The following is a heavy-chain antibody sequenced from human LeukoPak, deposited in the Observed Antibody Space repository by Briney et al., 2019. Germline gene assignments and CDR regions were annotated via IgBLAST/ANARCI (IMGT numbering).Heavy chain of an antibody. J-gene: IGHJ4*02. CDR3: ARDNGYYGSGSYLDY. V-gene: IGHV1-46*01. Sequence: ASVKVSCKASGYTFTSYYMHWVRQAPGQGLEWMGIINPSGGSTSYAQKFQGRVTMTRDTSTSTVYRELSSLRSEDTAVYYCARDNGYYGSGSYLDYWGQGTLVTVSS. CDR1: GYTFTSYY. CDR2: INPSGGST. D-gene: IGHD3-10*01.